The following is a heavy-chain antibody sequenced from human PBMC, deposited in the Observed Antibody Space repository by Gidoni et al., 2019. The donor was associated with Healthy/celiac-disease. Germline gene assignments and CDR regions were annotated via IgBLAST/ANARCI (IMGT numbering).Heavy chain of an antibody. Sequence: EVQLVESGGGLVKPGGSLRLSCAASGFTFSSYSMNWVRQAPGKGLEWVSSISSSSSYIYYADSVKGRFTISRDNAKNSLYLQMNSLRAEDTAVYYCARSILWVVITNPDYWGQGTLVTVSS. J-gene: IGHJ4*02. CDR2: ISSSSSYI. V-gene: IGHV3-21*01. CDR3: ARSILWVVITNPDY. D-gene: IGHD3-22*01. CDR1: GFTFSSYS.